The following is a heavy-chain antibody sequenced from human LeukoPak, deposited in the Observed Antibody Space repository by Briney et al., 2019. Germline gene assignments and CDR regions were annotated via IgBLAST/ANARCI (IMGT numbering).Heavy chain of an antibody. CDR2: ISYDGSNK. V-gene: IGHV3-30-3*01. J-gene: IGHJ4*02. CDR3: ARENSGIAATDIIDS. CDR1: GFTFSSYA. D-gene: IGHD6-13*01. Sequence: PGRSLRLSCAASGFTFSSYAMHWVRQAPGKGLEWVAVISYDGSNKYYAGSVKGRLTISRDNSKNTLYLQMNSLRTEDTAIYYCARENSGIAATDIIDSWGQGTLVTVSS.